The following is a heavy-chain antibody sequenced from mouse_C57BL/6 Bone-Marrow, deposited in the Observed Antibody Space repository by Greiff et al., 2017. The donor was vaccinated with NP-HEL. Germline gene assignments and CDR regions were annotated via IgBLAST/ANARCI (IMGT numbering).Heavy chain of an antibody. CDR3: ARHEEGDSSCYVYYYAMDY. Sequence: QVQLQQSGAELVKPGASVKLSCKASGYTFTEYTIHWVKQRSGQGLEWIGWFYPGSGSIKYNEKFKDKATLTADKSSSTVYMELSRLTSEDSAVYFCARHEEGDSSCYVYYYAMDYWGQGTSVTVSS. V-gene: IGHV1-62-2*01. D-gene: IGHD3-2*02. CDR1: GYTFTEYT. CDR2: FYPGSGSI. J-gene: IGHJ4*01.